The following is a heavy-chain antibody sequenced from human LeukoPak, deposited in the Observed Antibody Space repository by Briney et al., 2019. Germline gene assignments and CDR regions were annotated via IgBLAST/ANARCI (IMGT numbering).Heavy chain of an antibody. J-gene: IGHJ6*03. D-gene: IGHD4-17*01. V-gene: IGHV3-74*01. CDR1: GFSFSRYW. CDR2: IYLDGSST. Sequence: EAGGSLRLSCAASGFSFSRYWMHWVRQAPGKGREWVARIYLDGSSTSHADSVKGRFTISRDNAKNTLYLQMNSLRAEDTAVYYCARERSTVFTMDVWGKGTTVTVSS. CDR3: ARERSTVFTMDV.